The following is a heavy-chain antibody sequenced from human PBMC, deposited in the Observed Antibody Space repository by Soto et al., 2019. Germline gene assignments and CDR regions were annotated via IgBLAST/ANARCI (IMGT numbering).Heavy chain of an antibody. CDR2: IKQDGSEK. D-gene: IGHD6-19*01. CDR3: AREEADSSAVLIDP. V-gene: IGHV3-7*01. J-gene: IGHJ5*02. Sequence: EVQLVESGGGLVQPGGSLRLSCAASGFTFSSYWMSWVRQAPGKGLEWVANIKQDGSEKYYVDSVKGRFTISRDNAKNSLYLQMNSLRAEDTAVYYCAREEADSSAVLIDPWGQGTLVTVSS. CDR1: GFTFSSYW.